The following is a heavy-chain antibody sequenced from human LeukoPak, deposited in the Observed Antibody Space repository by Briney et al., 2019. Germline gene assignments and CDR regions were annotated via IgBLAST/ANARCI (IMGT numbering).Heavy chain of an antibody. D-gene: IGHD2-15*01. CDR1: GFTFDDYG. CDR3: ARVCSGGSCYVEAFDI. Sequence: GGSLRLSCAASGFTFDDYGMSWVRQAPGKGLEWVSGINWNGGSTGYADSVKGRFTISRDNAKNSPYLQMNSLRAEDTALYYCARVCSGGSCYVEAFDIWGQGTMVTVSS. V-gene: IGHV3-20*04. CDR2: INWNGGST. J-gene: IGHJ3*02.